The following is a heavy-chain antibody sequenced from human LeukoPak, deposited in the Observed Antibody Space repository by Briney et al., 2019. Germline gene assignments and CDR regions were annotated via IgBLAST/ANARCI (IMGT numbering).Heavy chain of an antibody. CDR3: ANRKTDYSPGWFDP. V-gene: IGHV1-69*05. Sequence: SVKVSCKASGGTFSSYAISWVRQAPGQGLEWMGGIIPIFGTANYAQKFQGRVTITTDESTSTAYMELSSLRSEDTAVYYCANRKTDYSPGWFDPWGQGTLVTVSS. CDR2: IIPIFGTA. D-gene: IGHD4-11*01. CDR1: GGTFSSYA. J-gene: IGHJ5*02.